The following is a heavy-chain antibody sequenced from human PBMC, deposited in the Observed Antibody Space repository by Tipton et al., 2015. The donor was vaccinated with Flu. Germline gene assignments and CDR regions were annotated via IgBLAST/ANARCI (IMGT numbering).Heavy chain of an antibody. CDR2: IYTSGST. V-gene: IGHV4-61*02. CDR1: GGSISSGSYY. D-gene: IGHD4-17*01. CDR3: ASRLNGDVDY. Sequence: LRPSCTVSGGSISSGSYYWSWIRQPAGKGLEWIGRIYTSGSTNYNPSLKSRVTISVDTSKNQFSLKLSSVTAADTAVYYCASRLNGDVDYWGQGTLVTVSS. J-gene: IGHJ4*02.